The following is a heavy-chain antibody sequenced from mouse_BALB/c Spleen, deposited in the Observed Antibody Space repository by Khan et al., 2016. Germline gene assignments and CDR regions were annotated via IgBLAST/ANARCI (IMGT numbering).Heavy chain of an antibody. CDR1: GDFITSGY. Sequence: EVQLQESGPSLVKPSQTLSLTCSVSGDFITSGYWNWIRKFPGNNLEYMGYISYTGITYYNPSLKSRISITRDTSKNQYYLQLNSVTTEDTATYYCARYGTRENAMEYWGQGTSDTVS. CDR3: ARYGTRENAMEY. J-gene: IGHJ4*01. V-gene: IGHV3-8*02. CDR2: ISYTGIT. D-gene: IGHD1-1*01.